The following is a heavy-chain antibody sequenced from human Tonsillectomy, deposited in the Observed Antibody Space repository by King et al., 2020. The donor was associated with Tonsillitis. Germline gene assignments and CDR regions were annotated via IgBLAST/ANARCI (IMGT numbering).Heavy chain of an antibody. D-gene: IGHD6-19*01. CDR1: GFTFSNAW. CDR3: TTGTAVANYYYYYYMDV. CDR2: IKSRTDGGTT. V-gene: IGHV3-15*07. J-gene: IGHJ6*03. Sequence: DVQLVESGGGLVKPGGSLRLSCAASGFTFSNAWMNWVRQAPGKGLEWVGRIKSRTDGGTTDYAAPVKGRFTFSRDDSKNTRDRQMNGLKTEDTAVYYCTTGTAVANYYYYYYMDVWGTGTTVTVSS.